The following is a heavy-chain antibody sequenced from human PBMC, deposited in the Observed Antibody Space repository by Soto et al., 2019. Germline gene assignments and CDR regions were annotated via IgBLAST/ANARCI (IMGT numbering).Heavy chain of an antibody. V-gene: IGHV4-34*01. CDR2: INHSGST. J-gene: IGHJ6*03. CDR3: ARAGFCTSFYNYYYYYMDV. CDR1: GGSISGYY. D-gene: IGHD2-2*02. Sequence: QVQLQQWGAGLLKPSETLSLSCAVYGGSISGYYWRWIRQPPGRGLEWIGEINHSGSTNYNPSLKSRVIISLDTTTNQFSLKLMSVTAADTAVYYCARAGFCTSFYNYYYYYMDVWGKGTTVTVSS.